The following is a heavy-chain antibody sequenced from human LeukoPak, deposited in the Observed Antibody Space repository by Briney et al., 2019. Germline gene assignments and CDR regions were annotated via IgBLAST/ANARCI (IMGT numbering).Heavy chain of an antibody. V-gene: IGHV1-18*01. CDR2: ISAYNGNT. D-gene: IGHD6-13*01. J-gene: IGHJ5*02. CDR3: AREVRLYSSSWYAFWFDP. Sequence: ASVKVSCKASGYTFTSYGISWVRQAPGQGLEWMGWISAYNGNTNYAQKLQGRVTMTTDTSTSTAYMELRSLRSDDTAVYYCAREVRLYSSSWYAFWFDPWGQGTLVTVSS. CDR1: GYTFTSYG.